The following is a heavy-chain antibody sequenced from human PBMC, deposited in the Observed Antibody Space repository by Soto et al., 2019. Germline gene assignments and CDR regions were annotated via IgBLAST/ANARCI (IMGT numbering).Heavy chain of an antibody. CDR2: IHNSGTT. CDR3: ARVHIVVVPAAMEGGFYYYGMDV. D-gene: IGHD2-2*01. Sequence: SETLSLTCTVSGGATSSGDYYWSWIRQSPGKGLEWMGYIHNSGTTYYNPSLKSRVSISVDTSKNQFSLKLSSVTAADTAVYYCARVHIVVVPAAMEGGFYYYGMDVWGQGTTVTVSS. J-gene: IGHJ6*02. CDR1: GGATSSGDYY. V-gene: IGHV4-30-4*01.